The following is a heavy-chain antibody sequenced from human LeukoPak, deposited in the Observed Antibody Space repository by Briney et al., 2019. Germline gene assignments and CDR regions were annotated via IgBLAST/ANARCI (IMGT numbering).Heavy chain of an antibody. CDR3: ARCRDKGRGVREDYYYYYMDV. J-gene: IGHJ6*03. CDR1: GYTFTSYG. CDR2: ISAYNGNT. V-gene: IGHV1-18*01. Sequence: GASVKVSCKASGYTFTSYGISWVRQAPGQGLEWMGWISAYNGNTNYAQKFQGRVTITTDESTSTAYMELSSLRSEDTAVYYCARCRDKGRGVREDYYYYYMDVWGKGTTVTVSS. D-gene: IGHD5-24*01.